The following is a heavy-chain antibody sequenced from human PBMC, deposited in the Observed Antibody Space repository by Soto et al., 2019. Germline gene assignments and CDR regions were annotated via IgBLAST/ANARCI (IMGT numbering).Heavy chain of an antibody. CDR2: FDPEDGET. J-gene: IGHJ4*02. V-gene: IGHV1-24*01. CDR3: ALRGYDSSGYDVDY. Sequence: RASVKVSCKVSGYTLTELSMHWVRQAPGKGLEWMGGFDPEDGETIYAQKFQGRVTMTEDTSTDTAYMELSSLRSEDTAVYYCALRGYDSSGYDVDYWGQGTLVTVSS. D-gene: IGHD3-22*01. CDR1: GYTLTELS.